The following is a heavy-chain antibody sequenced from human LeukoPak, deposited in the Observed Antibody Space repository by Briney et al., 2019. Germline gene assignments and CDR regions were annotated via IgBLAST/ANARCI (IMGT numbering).Heavy chain of an antibody. Sequence: GGSLRLSCAASGFTFDDYGMSWVRQAPGKGLEWVSGINWNGGSTGYADSVKGRFTISRDNVKNSLYLQMNSLRAEDTALYHCARSMGYGLRYQDYWGQGTLVTVSS. J-gene: IGHJ4*02. D-gene: IGHD4-17*01. CDR3: ARSMGYGLRYQDY. CDR2: INWNGGST. V-gene: IGHV3-20*01. CDR1: GFTFDDYG.